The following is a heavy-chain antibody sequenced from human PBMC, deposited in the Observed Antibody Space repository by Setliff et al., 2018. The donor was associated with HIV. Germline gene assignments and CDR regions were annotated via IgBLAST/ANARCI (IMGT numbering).Heavy chain of an antibody. CDR3: AKDVDVGLSRYFDY. Sequence: LSLSCAASGFTFGSYSMNWVRQAPGKGLEWISYITKRADETHYAASVKGRFTISRDNSKSTVYLQMSSLRVDDTTVYYCAKDVDVGLSRYFDYWGQGTLVTVSS. D-gene: IGHD3-10*02. V-gene: IGHV3-21*05. J-gene: IGHJ4*02. CDR1: GFTFGSYS. CDR2: ITKRADET.